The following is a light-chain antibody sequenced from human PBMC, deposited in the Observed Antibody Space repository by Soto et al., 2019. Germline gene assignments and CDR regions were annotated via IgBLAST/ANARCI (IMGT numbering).Light chain of an antibody. J-gene: IGKJ1*01. CDR1: QSIRSW. CDR3: HQYKTYST. V-gene: IGKV1-5*01. CDR2: DAS. Sequence: DIHMTPSPSPLSASVGDRVTMTCRASQSIRSWLAWYQQKPGKAPKLLIYDASTLQSGVSSRFSGTGSETECTLTITDLQADDLATYFCHQYKTYSTFGQGTKVDIK.